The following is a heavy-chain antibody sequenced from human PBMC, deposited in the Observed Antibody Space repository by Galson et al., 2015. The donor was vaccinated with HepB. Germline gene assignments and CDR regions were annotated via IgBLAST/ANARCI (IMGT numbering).Heavy chain of an antibody. V-gene: IGHV3-64D*06. Sequence: SLRLSCAASGFTFSSYAMHWVRQAPGKGLEYVSAISSNGGSTYYADSVKGRFTISRDNSKNTLYLQMSSLRAEDTAVYYCVKDLIRVPMIQFDYWGQVTLVTVSS. CDR1: GFTFSSYA. CDR3: VKDLIRVPMIQFDY. CDR2: ISSNGGST. D-gene: IGHD3-22*01. J-gene: IGHJ4*02.